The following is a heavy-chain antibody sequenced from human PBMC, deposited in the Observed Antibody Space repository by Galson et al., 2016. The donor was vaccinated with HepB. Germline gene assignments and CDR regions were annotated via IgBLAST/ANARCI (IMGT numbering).Heavy chain of an antibody. CDR2: ISSTGDST. J-gene: IGHJ4*02. V-gene: IGHV3-23*01. D-gene: IGHD5-24*01. Sequence: SLRLSCAASGFTVTANYMSWVRQAPGKGLHWVSTISSTGDSTYYADSVKGRFTISRDNSKNTLYLQMNSLRAEDTAVYYCAKGGKWLQYIFDYWGQGTLVTVSS. CDR3: AKGGKWLQYIFDY. CDR1: GFTVTANY.